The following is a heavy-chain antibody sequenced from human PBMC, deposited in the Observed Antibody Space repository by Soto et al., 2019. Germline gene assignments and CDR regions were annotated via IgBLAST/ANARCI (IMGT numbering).Heavy chain of an antibody. D-gene: IGHD2-21*01. J-gene: IGHJ4*02. CDR3: ARSVGVTTLSYLDF. V-gene: IGHV1-69*01. Sequence: QVHLVQSGAEVKKPGSSVKVSCKASGGTFSSHGISWVRQVPGQGLEWMGGIIPMFGTATSTQTFQGRLTITEDESTSTAYIELSRLISEDTAVYLCARSVGVTTLSYLDFWGQGTLVTVSS. CDR2: IIPMFGTA. CDR1: GGTFSSHG.